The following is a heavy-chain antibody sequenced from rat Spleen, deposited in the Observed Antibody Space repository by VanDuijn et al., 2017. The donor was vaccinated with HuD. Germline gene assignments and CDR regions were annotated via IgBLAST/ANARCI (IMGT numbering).Heavy chain of an antibody. Sequence: EVQLVETGGGLVQPGRSLKLSCAASGFTFSDYNMAWVRQAPKKGLEWVATISYDGSSTYYRDSVKGRFTISRDNAKSTLYLQMDSRRSEDTATYYCARHNSGYGIFDYWGQGVMVTVSS. CDR3: ARHNSGYGIFDY. V-gene: IGHV5-7*01. D-gene: IGHD4-3*01. CDR2: ISYDGSST. CDR1: GFTFSDYN. J-gene: IGHJ2*01.